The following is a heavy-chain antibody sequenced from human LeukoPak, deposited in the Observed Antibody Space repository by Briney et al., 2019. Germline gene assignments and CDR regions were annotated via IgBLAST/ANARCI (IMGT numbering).Heavy chain of an antibody. CDR2: IYPGDSDT. CDR1: GYSFTSYW. Sequence: GESLKTSCKGSGYSFTSYWIGWVRQMPGKGLEWMGIIYPGDSDTRYSPSFQGQVTISADKSISTAYLQWSSLKASDTAMYYCARHGRYSSSWKRGRDYYYYMDVWGKGTTVTISS. D-gene: IGHD6-13*01. J-gene: IGHJ6*03. V-gene: IGHV5-51*01. CDR3: ARHGRYSSSWKRGRDYYYYMDV.